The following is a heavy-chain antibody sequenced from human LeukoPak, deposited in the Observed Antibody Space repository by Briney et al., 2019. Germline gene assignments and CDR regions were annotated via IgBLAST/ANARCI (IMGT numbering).Heavy chain of an antibody. Sequence: SETLSLTCAASGGSISSSNWWSWVRQPPGKGLEWIGEIYHSGSTNYNPSLKSRVTISVDKSKNQFSLKLSSVTAADTAVYYCAREPLWFGELLPDYWGQGTLVTVSS. CDR3: AREPLWFGELLPDY. CDR2: IYHSGST. V-gene: IGHV4-4*02. CDR1: GGSISSSNW. J-gene: IGHJ4*02. D-gene: IGHD3-10*01.